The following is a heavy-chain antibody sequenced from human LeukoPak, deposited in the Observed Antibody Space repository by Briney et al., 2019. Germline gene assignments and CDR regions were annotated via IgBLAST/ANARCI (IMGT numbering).Heavy chain of an antibody. J-gene: IGHJ4*02. CDR1: GGSISGADYY. D-gene: IGHD4-23*01. Sequence: SETLSLTCTVSGGSISGADYYWSWIRQPPGKGLEWIGYVYHSGLTYYNPSLKSRLAISVDTSKNQFSLKLSSVTAADTAVYYCARDRHPYGGLDYWGQGTLVTVSS. CDR3: ARDRHPYGGLDY. CDR2: VYHSGLT. V-gene: IGHV4-30-4*02.